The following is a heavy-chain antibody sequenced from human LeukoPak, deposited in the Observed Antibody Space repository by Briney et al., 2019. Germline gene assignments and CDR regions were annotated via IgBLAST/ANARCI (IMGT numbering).Heavy chain of an antibody. CDR1: GGSISSGGYY. Sequence: PSQTLSLTCTVSGGSISSGGYYWSWIRQPPGKGLEWIGYIYHSGSTYYNPSLKSRVTISVDTSKNQFSLKLSSVTAADTAVYYCASRVVPAAIDYWGQGTLVTVSS. D-gene: IGHD2-2*01. J-gene: IGHJ4*02. CDR2: IYHSGST. CDR3: ASRVVPAAIDY. V-gene: IGHV4-30-2*05.